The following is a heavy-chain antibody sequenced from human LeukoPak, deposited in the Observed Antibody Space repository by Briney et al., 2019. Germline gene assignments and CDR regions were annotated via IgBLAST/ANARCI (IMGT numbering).Heavy chain of an antibody. Sequence: GGSLRLSCAASGFTFSSYWMSWVRQAPGKGLEWVANIKQDGSEKYYVDSVKGRFTISRDNAKNSLYLQMNSLRAEDTAVYYCARVLTMVRGVIRGSPYYFDYWGQGTLVTVSS. J-gene: IGHJ4*02. CDR2: IKQDGSEK. CDR3: ARVLTMVRGVIRGSPYYFDY. D-gene: IGHD3-10*01. CDR1: GFTFSSYW. V-gene: IGHV3-7*01.